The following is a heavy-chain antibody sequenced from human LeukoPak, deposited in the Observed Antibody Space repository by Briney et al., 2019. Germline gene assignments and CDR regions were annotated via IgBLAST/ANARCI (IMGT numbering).Heavy chain of an antibody. D-gene: IGHD3-10*01. Sequence: GRSLRLSCAASGFMFSDYGMHWVRQAPGKGLEWVAAIWYDGSNIFYADSVKDRFTISRDNSKNALYLQMNSLRAEDTADYYCAKEGDRGEALYYYYMDVWGNGTTVTVSS. CDR3: AKEGDRGEALYYYYMDV. V-gene: IGHV3-33*06. CDR2: IWYDGSNI. J-gene: IGHJ6*03. CDR1: GFMFSDYG.